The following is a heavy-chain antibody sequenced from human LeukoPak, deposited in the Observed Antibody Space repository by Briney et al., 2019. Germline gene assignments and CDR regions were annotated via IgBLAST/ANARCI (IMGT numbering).Heavy chain of an antibody. CDR1: GGSFSGYY. CDR2: INHSGST. V-gene: IGHV4-34*01. J-gene: IGHJ6*03. D-gene: IGHD3-3*01. Sequence: PSETLSLTCAVYGGSFSGYYWSWIRQPPGKGLEWIGEINHSGSTNYNPSLKSRVTISVDTSKNQFSLKLSSVTAADTAVYYCARGHDYDFWSGYYTNYYYYYMDVWGKGTTVTVSS. CDR3: ARGHDYDFWSGYYTNYYYYYMDV.